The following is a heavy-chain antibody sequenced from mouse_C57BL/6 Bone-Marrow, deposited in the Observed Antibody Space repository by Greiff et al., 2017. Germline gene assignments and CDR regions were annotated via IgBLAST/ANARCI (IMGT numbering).Heavy chain of an antibody. CDR2: ISYSGST. CDR3: AVGPIYDGYYVGFAY. J-gene: IGHJ3*01. D-gene: IGHD2-3*01. CDR1: GYSITSGYD. Sequence: EVKLMESGPGMVKPSQSLSLTCTVTGYSITSGYDWHWIRHFPGNKLEWMGYISYSGSTNYNPSLKSRISITHDTSKNHFFLKLNSVTTEDTATYYCAVGPIYDGYYVGFAYWGQGTLVTVSA. V-gene: IGHV3-1*01.